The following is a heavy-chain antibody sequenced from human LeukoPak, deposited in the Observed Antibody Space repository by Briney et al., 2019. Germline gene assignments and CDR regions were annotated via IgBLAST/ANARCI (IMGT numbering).Heavy chain of an antibody. CDR2: ISGSGGST. CDR3: AKALHITMIVVVTPSDY. D-gene: IGHD3-22*01. Sequence: GGSLRLSCAASGFTFSSYAMSWVRQAPGKGLEWVSAISGSGGSTYYADSVKGRFTISRDNSKNTLYLQMNSLRAEGTAVYYCAKALHITMIVVVTPSDYWGKGTLVTVSS. CDR1: GFTFSSYA. V-gene: IGHV3-23*01. J-gene: IGHJ4*02.